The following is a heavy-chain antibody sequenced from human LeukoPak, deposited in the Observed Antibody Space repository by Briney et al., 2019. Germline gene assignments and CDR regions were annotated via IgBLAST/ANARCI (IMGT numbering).Heavy chain of an antibody. CDR2: VHPEGNEK. Sequence: GSLRLSCAVSGFTFSNFWMSWVRQAPGRGLEWVANVHPEGNEKYHVESVKGRFTISRDNAKNLLFLQMNGLRVEDTAVYYCARGDDFSGDHWGQGTLVTVSS. V-gene: IGHV3-7*04. CDR1: GFTFSNFW. J-gene: IGHJ4*02. CDR3: ARGDDFSGDH. D-gene: IGHD1-1*01.